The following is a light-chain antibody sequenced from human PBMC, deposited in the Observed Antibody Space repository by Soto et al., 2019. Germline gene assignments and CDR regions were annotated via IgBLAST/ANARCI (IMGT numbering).Light chain of an antibody. CDR3: AAWDDSVNGYV. CDR2: SHN. Sequence: QAALTQPPSASGTPGQRVIISCSGSSSNIGSSTVNWYQHLPGTAPKLLIYSHNERPSGVPDRFSGSKSGTSASLAISGLQSEDEADYFCAAWDDSVNGYVFGTGTKVTVL. J-gene: IGLJ1*01. V-gene: IGLV1-44*01. CDR1: SSNIGSST.